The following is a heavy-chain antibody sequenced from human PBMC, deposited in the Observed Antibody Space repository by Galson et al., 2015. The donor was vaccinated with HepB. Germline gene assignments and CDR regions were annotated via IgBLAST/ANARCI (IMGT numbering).Heavy chain of an antibody. V-gene: IGHV5-10-1*01. CDR1: GYSFTSYW. D-gene: IGHD3-10*01. CDR3: ARVSTYYYGSGSYPDWFDP. J-gene: IGHJ5*02. CDR2: IDPSDSYT. Sequence: QSGAEVKKPGESLRISCKGPGYSFTSYWISWVRQMPGKGLEWMGRIDPSDSYTNYSPSFQGHVTISADKSISTAYLQWSSLKASDTAMYYCARVSTYYYGSGSYPDWFDPWVQGTLVTVSS.